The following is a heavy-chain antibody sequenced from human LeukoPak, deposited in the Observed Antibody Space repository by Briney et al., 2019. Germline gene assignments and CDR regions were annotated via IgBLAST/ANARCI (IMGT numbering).Heavy chain of an antibody. CDR3: AKKIAAAGTVYDAFDI. Sequence: GGSLRLSCTASGFTFRSHWMSWVRQAPGKGLEWVAYIKQDGSEKYYVDSVKGRFTISRDNAKNSLYLQMNSLRAEDTAVYYCAKKIAAAGTVYDAFDIWGQGTMVTVSP. CDR2: IKQDGSEK. D-gene: IGHD6-13*01. J-gene: IGHJ3*02. V-gene: IGHV3-7*03. CDR1: GFTFRSHW.